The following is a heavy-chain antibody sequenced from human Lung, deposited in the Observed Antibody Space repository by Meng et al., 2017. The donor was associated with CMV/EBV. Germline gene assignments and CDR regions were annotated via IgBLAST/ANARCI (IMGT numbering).Heavy chain of an antibody. V-gene: IGHV1-46*01. D-gene: IGHD6-19*01. CDR3: ARGIAVAIGGFDP. CDR1: GYTFTSYY. Sequence: ASXXVSCKASGYTFTSYYMHWVRQAPGQGLEWMGIINPSGGSTSYAQKFQGRVTMTRDTSTSTVYMELSSLRSEDTAVYYCARGIAVAIGGFDPWGQGTLVTVSS. J-gene: IGHJ5*02. CDR2: INPSGGST.